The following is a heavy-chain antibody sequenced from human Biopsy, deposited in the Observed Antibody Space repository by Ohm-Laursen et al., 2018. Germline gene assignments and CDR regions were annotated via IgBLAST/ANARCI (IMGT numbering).Heavy chain of an antibody. Sequence: ASVKVSCKASGYTFTTYDITWVRQATGQGLEWMGWINTYSGNTNYGKKFHDRVIMTSDTSTSTAYLEHRSLRSDDTAVYYCARDYYPYVDYLKDVPLCDSWGQGTLVTVSS. CDR1: GYTFTTYD. V-gene: IGHV1-18*01. D-gene: IGHD4-17*01. CDR2: INTYSGNT. J-gene: IGHJ4*02. CDR3: ARDYYPYVDYLKDVPLCDS.